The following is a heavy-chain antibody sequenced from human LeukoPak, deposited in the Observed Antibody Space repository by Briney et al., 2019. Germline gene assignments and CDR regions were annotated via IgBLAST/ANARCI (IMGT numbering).Heavy chain of an antibody. CDR1: GGSFTYKY. V-gene: IGHV4-59*08. J-gene: IGHJ5*02. Sequence: SETLSLTCTVSGGSFTYKYWAWIRQPPGKGLEWIGYVYSTGSAKYNPSLRSRLTISVDASSPRFSLSLTSVTAADTAVYYCAGQTYGSGSDHRVSWFDHWGQGTLVTVSS. CDR2: VYSTGSA. D-gene: IGHD3-10*01. CDR3: AGQTYGSGSDHRVSWFDH.